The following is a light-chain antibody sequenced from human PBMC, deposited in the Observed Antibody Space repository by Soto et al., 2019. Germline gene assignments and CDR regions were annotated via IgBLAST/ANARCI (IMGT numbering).Light chain of an antibody. CDR2: DAS. V-gene: IGKV1-5*01. CDR1: QTVVGW. J-gene: IGKJ1*01. Sequence: DIQMTQSPSTVSASVGDRVTITCRASQTVVGWLAWYQQKPGKAPELLIYDASNLEGGVPPRFSGSGSGTDFTLTISSLQPDDFATYYCHQYNGYLWTFGQGTKVEMK. CDR3: HQYNGYLWT.